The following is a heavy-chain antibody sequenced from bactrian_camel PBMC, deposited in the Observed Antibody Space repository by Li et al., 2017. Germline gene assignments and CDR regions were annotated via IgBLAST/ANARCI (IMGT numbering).Heavy chain of an antibody. J-gene: IGHJ4*01. D-gene: IGHD3*01. Sequence: HVQLVESGGGSVQAGGSLRLSCTASGYTFSSGYCMGWFRQAPGEFREGVASFTSDGSISYGDSVQGRFTISQDNAKATLYLQMNSLKLEDTAMYYCAAGRNWIDRRWVCENKYWGQGTQVTVS. CDR3: AAGRNWIDRRWVCENKY. V-gene: IGHV3S57*01. CDR2: FTSDGSI. CDR1: GYTFSSGYC.